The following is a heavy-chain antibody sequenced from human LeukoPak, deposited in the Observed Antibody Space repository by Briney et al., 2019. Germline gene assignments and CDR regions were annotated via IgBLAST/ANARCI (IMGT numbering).Heavy chain of an antibody. Sequence: SETLSLTCAVYGGSFSDYYWSWTRQPPGKGLEWIGEINHSGSTNYNPSLKSRVTISVDTSKNQFSLKLSSVTAADTAVYYCARGRRGRSGGRLNWFDPWGQGTLVTVSS. J-gene: IGHJ5*02. CDR1: GGSFSDYY. D-gene: IGHD2-15*01. CDR3: ARGRRGRSGGRLNWFDP. V-gene: IGHV4-34*01. CDR2: INHSGST.